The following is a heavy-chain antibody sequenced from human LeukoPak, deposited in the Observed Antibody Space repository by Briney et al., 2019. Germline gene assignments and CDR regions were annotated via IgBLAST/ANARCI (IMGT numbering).Heavy chain of an antibody. J-gene: IGHJ3*02. Sequence: SETLSLTCTVSGASIRSHYWSWIRQPPGKGLEWIGYIYHVGNTNYSPSLKNRLTISVDTSKNQFSLKLSSVTAADTAVYYCATISMIQAFDIWGQGTMVTVSS. V-gene: IGHV4-59*11. CDR1: GASIRSHY. CDR2: IYHVGNT. D-gene: IGHD3-22*01. CDR3: ATISMIQAFDI.